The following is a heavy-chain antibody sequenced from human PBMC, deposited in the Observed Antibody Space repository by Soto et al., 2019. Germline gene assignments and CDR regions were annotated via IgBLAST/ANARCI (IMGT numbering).Heavy chain of an antibody. Sequence: ASVKVSCKASGFSFTGYYIHWLRQAPGQGLEWMGWINAHSGGTEYAQKFQGRVTLTRDTSIATVYMMLTSLKSEDTAVYYCAREMPSTAAAYFYYGLNVWGQGTSVTVSS. D-gene: IGHD6-13*01. CDR1: GFSFTGYY. J-gene: IGHJ6*02. V-gene: IGHV1-2*02. CDR2: INAHSGGT. CDR3: AREMPSTAAAYFYYGLNV.